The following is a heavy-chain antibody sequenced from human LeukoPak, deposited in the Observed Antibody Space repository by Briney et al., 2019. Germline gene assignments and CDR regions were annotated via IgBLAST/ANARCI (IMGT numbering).Heavy chain of an antibody. CDR3: ASDGGTYCGGDCYGD. J-gene: IGHJ4*02. V-gene: IGHV3-64*01. D-gene: IGHD2-21*02. CDR2: ISSNGGNT. Sequence: GGSLRLSCAASGFTPSSYVIHWVGQAPGKGLEYVSGISSNGGNTHYANSVKGRFTISRDNSKNTLYLQMGSLRAEDMAVYYCASDGGTYCGGDCYGDWGQGTLVTVSS. CDR1: GFTPSSYV.